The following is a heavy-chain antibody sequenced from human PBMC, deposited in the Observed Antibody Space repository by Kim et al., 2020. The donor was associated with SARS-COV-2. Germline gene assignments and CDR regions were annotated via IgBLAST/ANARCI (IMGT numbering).Heavy chain of an antibody. J-gene: IGHJ4*02. V-gene: IGHV4-34*01. CDR1: GGSFSGYY. CDR2: INHSGST. CDR3: ARGKEPSAAGTTTPKYYFDY. Sequence: SETLSLTCAVYGGSFSGYYWSWIRQPPGKGLEWIGEINHSGSTNYNPSLKSRVTISVDTSKNQFSLKLSSVTAADTAVYYCARGKEPSAAGTTTPKYYFDYWGQGTLVTVSS. D-gene: IGHD6-13*01.